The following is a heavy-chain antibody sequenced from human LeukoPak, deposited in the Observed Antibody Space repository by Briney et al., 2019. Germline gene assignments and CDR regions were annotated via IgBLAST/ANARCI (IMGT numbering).Heavy chain of an antibody. CDR3: ARSYSGTYLKAFDI. CDR2: IYLDDSDT. CDR1: GYNFTNYW. V-gene: IGHV5-51*01. Sequence: GESLKISCKGSGYNFTNYWIGWVRQMPGKGLECMGIIYLDDSDTRNSPSFQGQVTISADESISTAYLQWSNLKASDTAMYYCARSYSGTYLKAFDIWGQGTMVTVSS. J-gene: IGHJ3*02. D-gene: IGHD1-26*01.